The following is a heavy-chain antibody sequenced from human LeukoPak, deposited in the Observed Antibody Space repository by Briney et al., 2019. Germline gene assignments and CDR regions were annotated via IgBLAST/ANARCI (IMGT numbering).Heavy chain of an antibody. J-gene: IGHJ4*02. CDR2: IYHSGST. CDR3: ARWYSSGWAFDY. V-gene: IGHV4-4*02. D-gene: IGHD6-19*01. CDR1: GGSIRFNDW. Sequence: SGTLSLTCAVSGGSIRFNDWWSWVRQPPGRGLEWIGEIYHSGSTNYNPSLKSRVTISVDTSKNQFSLKLSSVTAADTAVYYCARWYSSGWAFDYWGQGTLVTVSS.